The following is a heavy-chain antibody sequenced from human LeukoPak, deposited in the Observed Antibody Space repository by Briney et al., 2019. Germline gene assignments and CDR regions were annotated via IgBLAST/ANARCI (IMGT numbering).Heavy chain of an antibody. CDR1: RFTFSDYY. Sequence: GGSLRLSCAASRFTFSDYYMSWIRQAPGKGLEWVSYISSSGSTIYYADSVKGRFTISRDNAKNSLYLQMNSLRAEDTAVYYCARDPSPYSSGFDYWGQGTLVTVSS. D-gene: IGHD6-19*01. CDR2: ISSSGSTI. CDR3: ARDPSPYSSGFDY. V-gene: IGHV3-11*04. J-gene: IGHJ4*02.